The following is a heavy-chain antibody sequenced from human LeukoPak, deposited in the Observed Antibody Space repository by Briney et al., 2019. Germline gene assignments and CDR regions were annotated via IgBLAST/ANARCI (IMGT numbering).Heavy chain of an antibody. CDR2: FDPEDGET. CDR3: ARDQAALLLWFGELFPDAFDI. V-gene: IGHV1-24*01. J-gene: IGHJ3*02. Sequence: ASAKVSCKVSGYTLTELSMHWVRQAPGKGLEWMGGFDPEDGETIYAQKLQGRVTMTTDTSTSTAYMELRSLRSDDTAVYYCARDQAALLLWFGELFPDAFDIWGQGTMVTVSS. CDR1: GYTLTELS. D-gene: IGHD3-10*01.